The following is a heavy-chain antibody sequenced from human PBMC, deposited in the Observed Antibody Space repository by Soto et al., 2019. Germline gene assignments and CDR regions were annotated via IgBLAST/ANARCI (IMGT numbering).Heavy chain of an antibody. Sequence: SETLSLTCTVSGGSLRSGTYYWSWIRQHPGKGLEWIGYIYYSGSTYYNPSLKSRVSISVDTSNNQFFLKLSSVTAADTAVYYCVRGGYYQNMHSALDAFEIWGQGTMVTVSS. CDR3: VRGGYYQNMHSALDAFEI. J-gene: IGHJ3*02. CDR1: GGSLRSGTYY. V-gene: IGHV4-31*02. CDR2: IYYSGST. D-gene: IGHD3-22*01.